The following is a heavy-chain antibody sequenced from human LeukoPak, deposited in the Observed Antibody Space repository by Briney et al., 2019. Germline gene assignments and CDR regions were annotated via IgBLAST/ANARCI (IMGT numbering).Heavy chain of an antibody. CDR1: GGSFSGYY. D-gene: IGHD3-22*01. V-gene: IGHV4-34*01. CDR3: ARGIRGLVVVVWDDAFDI. Sequence: PSETLSLTCAVYGGSFSGYYWSWIRQPPGKGLEWIGEINHSGSTNYNPSLKSRVTISVDTSKNQFSLKLSSVTAADTAVYYCARGIRGLVVVVWDDAFDIWGQGTMVTVSS. J-gene: IGHJ3*02. CDR2: INHSGST.